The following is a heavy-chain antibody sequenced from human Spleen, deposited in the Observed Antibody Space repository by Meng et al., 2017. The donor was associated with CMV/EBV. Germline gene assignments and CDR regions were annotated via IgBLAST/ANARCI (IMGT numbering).Heavy chain of an antibody. V-gene: IGHV3-21*01. CDR3: ARGITIFGVVTNYYYYGMDV. J-gene: IGHJ6*02. D-gene: IGHD3-3*01. Sequence: GESLKISCAASGFTFSSYWMSWVRQAAGKGLEWVSSISARSHYIYYADSVKSRFTISRDNAKNSLYLQMNSLRAEDTAVYYCARGITIFGVVTNYYYYGMDVWGQGTTVTVSS. CDR1: GFTFSSYW. CDR2: ISARSHYI.